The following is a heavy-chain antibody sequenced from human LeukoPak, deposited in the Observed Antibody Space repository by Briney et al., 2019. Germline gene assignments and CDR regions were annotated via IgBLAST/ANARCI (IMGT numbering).Heavy chain of an antibody. Sequence: GGSLRLSCAASGFTFSSYWMSWVRQAPGKGLEWVANIKQDGSENYYVGSVKGRFTISRDNAKNSLYLQMNSLRAEDTAVYYCARDLARGVETFYDYVWGNYRSSGFDFWGQGTLVTVSS. J-gene: IGHJ4*02. CDR2: IKQDGSEN. D-gene: IGHD3-16*02. CDR3: ARDLARGVETFYDYVWGNYRSSGFDF. V-gene: IGHV3-7*01. CDR1: GFTFSSYW.